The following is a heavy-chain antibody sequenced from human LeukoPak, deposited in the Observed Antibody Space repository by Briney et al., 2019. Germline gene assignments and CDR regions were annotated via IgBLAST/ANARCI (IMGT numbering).Heavy chain of an antibody. CDR2: IKQAGSEK. J-gene: IGHJ4*02. D-gene: IGHD6-13*01. CDR3: VKSRYSSSWYFGDTFDY. CDR1: GFIFSNYW. Sequence: GSLRLSCAASGFIFSNYWMSWVRQAPGKGLEWVANIKQAGSEKNYVDSVKGRFTISRDNAKNSLYLQMNSLRVEDTAVYYCVKSRYSSSWYFGDTFDYWGQGTLVTVSS. V-gene: IGHV3-7*01.